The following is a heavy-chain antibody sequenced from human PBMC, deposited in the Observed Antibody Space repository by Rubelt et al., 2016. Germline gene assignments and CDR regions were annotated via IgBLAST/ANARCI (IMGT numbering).Heavy chain of an antibody. Sequence: QVQLQESGPGLVKPSETLSLTCTVSGGSISSYYWSWIRQPPGKGLEWIGYIYYSGSTNYNPSLKSRVTISVDTSKNQFSLKLSSVTAAETAVYYCARGEFDWLLRFDYWGQGTLVTVSS. V-gene: IGHV4-59*01. D-gene: IGHD3-9*01. CDR3: ARGEFDWLLRFDY. CDR2: IYYSGST. J-gene: IGHJ4*02. CDR1: GGSISSYY.